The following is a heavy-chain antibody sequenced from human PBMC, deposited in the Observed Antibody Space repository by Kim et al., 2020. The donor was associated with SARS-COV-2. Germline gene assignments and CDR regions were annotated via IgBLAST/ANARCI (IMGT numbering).Heavy chain of an antibody. Sequence: GGSLRLSCAASGFTFSSYAMHWVRQAPGKGLEWVAVISYDGSNKYYADSVKGRFTISRDNSKNTLYLQMNSLRAEDTAVYYCARNYYDSSDAFDYWGQGTLVTVSS. CDR3: ARNYYDSSDAFDY. CDR1: GFTFSSYA. D-gene: IGHD3-22*01. CDR2: ISYDGSNK. J-gene: IGHJ4*02. V-gene: IGHV3-30*04.